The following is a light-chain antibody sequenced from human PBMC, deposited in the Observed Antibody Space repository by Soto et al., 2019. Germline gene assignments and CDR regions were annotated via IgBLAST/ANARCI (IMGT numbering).Light chain of an antibody. CDR2: DAS. CDR1: QSVTKY. J-gene: IGKJ1*01. CDR3: QQRSNWPLT. Sequence: EIVLTQSPATLSLSPGERATLSCRASQSVTKYLAWYQQKPGQAPRLLIYDASNRATGIPARFSGSGSGTDFTISISSLEPEDFVVYYCQQRSNWPLTFGQGNNVQIE. V-gene: IGKV3-11*01.